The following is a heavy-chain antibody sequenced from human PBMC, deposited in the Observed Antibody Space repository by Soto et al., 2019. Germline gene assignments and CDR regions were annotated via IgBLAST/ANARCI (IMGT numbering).Heavy chain of an antibody. CDR2: IYYSGST. Sequence: PSETLSLTWTVSCASTSSYYRSWIRQPPGKRLEWIGYIYYSGSTNYNPSLKSRVTILADTSNNPFSLKLSSLPAADTAVYYCAVRFIVPGTVYIDYWGQGTLVTVSS. D-gene: IGHD1-26*01. J-gene: IGHJ4*02. CDR1: CASTSSYY. CDR3: AVRFIVPGTVYIDY. V-gene: IGHV4-59*01.